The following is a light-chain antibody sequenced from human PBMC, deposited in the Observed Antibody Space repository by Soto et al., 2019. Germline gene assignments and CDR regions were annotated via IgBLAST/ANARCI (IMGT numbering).Light chain of an antibody. J-gene: IGLJ1*01. CDR1: SSDVGGYNY. CDR2: EVS. V-gene: IGLV2-14*01. Sequence: QSALTQPASVSGSPGQSITISCTGTSSDVGGYNYVSWFQRHPGKAPKLIIYEVSYRPSGVSNRFSGSKSGDTASLTISGLQAEDEADYYCSSFTNTITRYAFGTGTRSPS. CDR3: SSFTNTITRYA.